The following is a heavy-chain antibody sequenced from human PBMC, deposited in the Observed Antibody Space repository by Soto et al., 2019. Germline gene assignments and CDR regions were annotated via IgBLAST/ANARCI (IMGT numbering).Heavy chain of an antibody. V-gene: IGHV4-61*01. Sequence: QVQLQESGPGLVKPSETLSLTCTVSGGSVSSGNYYWSWIRQPPGKGLEWIGYIYYIGSTNYNPSHKSRVTISVDTSKIQFSLKLSSVTAADTAVYYCARAGDYYGSGTYYNYYWGQGTLVTVSS. D-gene: IGHD3-10*01. CDR2: IYYIGST. J-gene: IGHJ4*02. CDR1: GGSVSSGNYY. CDR3: ARAGDYYGSGTYYNYY.